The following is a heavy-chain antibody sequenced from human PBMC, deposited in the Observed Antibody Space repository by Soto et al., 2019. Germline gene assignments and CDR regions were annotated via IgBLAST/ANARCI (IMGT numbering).Heavy chain of an antibody. V-gene: IGHV4-30-2*01. CDR2: IYHSGST. J-gene: IGHJ4*02. CDR3: ARENNVLPGGYFDY. CDR1: GGSISSGGYS. Sequence: QLQLQESGSGLVKPSQTLSLTCAVSGGSISSGGYSWSWIRQPPGKGLEWIGYIYHSGSTYYNPSPKRRVTISVDGSKNQFSLKLSSVAAADTAVYYCARENNVLPGGYFDYWGQGTLVTVSS. D-gene: IGHD3-10*01.